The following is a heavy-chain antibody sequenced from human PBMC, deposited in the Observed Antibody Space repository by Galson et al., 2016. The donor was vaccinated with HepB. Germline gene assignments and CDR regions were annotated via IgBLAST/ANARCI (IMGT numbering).Heavy chain of an antibody. CDR2: INHSGAT. Sequence: SETLSLTCGVSGGSFSSHYWSWTRQAPGKGLEWIGEINHSGATNDNPSLKSRVTMSIGWSNKQFSLKLSSVTAEDTAIYYCSLKSVVPYSFDYWGRGTQVTVSS. CDR3: SLKSVVPYSFDY. D-gene: IGHD2-21*01. V-gene: IGHV4-34*01. J-gene: IGHJ4*02. CDR1: GGSFSSHY.